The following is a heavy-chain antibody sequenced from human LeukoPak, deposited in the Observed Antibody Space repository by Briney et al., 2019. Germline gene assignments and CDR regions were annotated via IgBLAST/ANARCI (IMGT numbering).Heavy chain of an antibody. D-gene: IGHD2-2*01. CDR3: AKDQGQAVVPRRFDN. V-gene: IGHV3-23*01. J-gene: IGHJ4*02. Sequence: SGGSLRLSCAASGFMFSNFAMSWVRQAPGKGLEWVSTIYYSGGNTYSADSMKGRFTISRDNAKNTLYLQMNSLRAEDTAVYYCAKDQGQAVVPRRFDNWGQGTLVTVSS. CDR2: IYYSGGNT. CDR1: GFMFSNFA.